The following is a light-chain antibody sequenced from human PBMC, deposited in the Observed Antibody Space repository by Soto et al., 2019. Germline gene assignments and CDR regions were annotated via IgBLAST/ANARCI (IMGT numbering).Light chain of an antibody. V-gene: IGKV3-15*01. J-gene: IGKJ2*01. Sequence: EIVMTQSPATLSVSPGERATLSCRASQSVSGNLAWYQQKPDQAPRLLIYGASTRATGIPARFSGSGSGTEFTLTISSLQSEDFAVYYCQQYNNWPPYTFGQGTKLEIK. CDR2: GAS. CDR1: QSVSGN. CDR3: QQYNNWPPYT.